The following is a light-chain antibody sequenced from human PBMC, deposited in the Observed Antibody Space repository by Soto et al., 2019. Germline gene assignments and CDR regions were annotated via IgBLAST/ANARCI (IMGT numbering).Light chain of an antibody. Sequence: SYELTQPPSVSVSPGQTATLSCSGDKLGDKFACWYQQKPGQSPELVIYQDNKRPSGIPERLSGSNSGNTATLTIAETRAMDEADYFCQAWDSGNMVFGGGTKLTVL. V-gene: IGLV3-1*01. CDR2: QDN. CDR3: QAWDSGNMV. J-gene: IGLJ3*02. CDR1: KLGDKF.